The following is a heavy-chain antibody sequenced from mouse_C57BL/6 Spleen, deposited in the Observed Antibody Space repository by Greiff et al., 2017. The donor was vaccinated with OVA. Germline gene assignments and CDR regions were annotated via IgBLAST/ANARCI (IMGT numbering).Heavy chain of an antibody. CDR2: IYPGDGDT. CDR3: ARGTTVVDY. D-gene: IGHD1-1*01. CDR1: GYAFSSSW. V-gene: IGHV1-82*01. Sequence: QVQLKESGPELVKPGASVKISCKASGYAFSSSWMNWVKQRPGKGLEWIGRIYPGDGDTNYNGKFKGKATLTADKSSSTAYMQLSSLTSEDSAVYFCARGTTVVDYWGQGTTLTVSS. J-gene: IGHJ2*01.